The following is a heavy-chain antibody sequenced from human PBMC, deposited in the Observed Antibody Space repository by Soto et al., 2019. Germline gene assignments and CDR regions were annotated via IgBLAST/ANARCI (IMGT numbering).Heavy chain of an antibody. V-gene: IGHV3-23*01. J-gene: IGHJ4*02. CDR3: AKLVTSIVYYFDY. D-gene: IGHD1-26*01. CDR2: ISGSGGST. CDR1: GFTFSSYA. Sequence: SLRLSCAASGFTFSSYAMSWVRQAPGKGLEWVSAISGSGGSTYYADSVKGRFTISRDNSKNTLYLQMNSLRAEDTAVYYCAKLVTSIVYYFDYWGQGTLVTVSS.